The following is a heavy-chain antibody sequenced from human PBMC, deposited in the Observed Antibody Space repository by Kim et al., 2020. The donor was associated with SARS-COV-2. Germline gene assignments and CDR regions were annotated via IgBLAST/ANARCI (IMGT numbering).Heavy chain of an antibody. V-gene: IGHV4-39*01. CDR2: IYYSGST. J-gene: IGHJ4*02. D-gene: IGHD4-17*01. Sequence: SETLSLTCTVSGGSISSSSYYWGWIRQPPGKGLEWIGSIYYSGSTYYNPSLKSRVTISVDTSKNQFSLKLSSVTAADTAVYYCARLHPYGGNSRWGQGTLVTVSS. CDR3: ARLHPYGGNSR. CDR1: GGSISSSSYY.